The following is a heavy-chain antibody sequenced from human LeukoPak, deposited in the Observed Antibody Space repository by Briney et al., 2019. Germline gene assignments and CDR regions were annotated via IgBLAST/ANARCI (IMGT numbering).Heavy chain of an antibody. CDR2: ISTTGDKT. CDR1: EFTFSTYV. CDR3: AKGVSGTYYDRFGC. J-gene: IGHJ4*02. D-gene: IGHD1-26*01. Sequence: GGSQRLSCAASEFTFSTYVVGWGRQAPGKGLEWVSVISTTGDKTFYADSMKGRFTISRDNSKNTLSLQMNSPRVEDTAIYYCAKGVSGTYYDRFGCWGQGTLVTVSS. V-gene: IGHV3-23*01.